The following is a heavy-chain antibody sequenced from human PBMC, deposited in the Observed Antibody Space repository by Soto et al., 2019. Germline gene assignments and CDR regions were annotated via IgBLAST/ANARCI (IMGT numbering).Heavy chain of an antibody. Sequence: SVKVSCKASGGTFSSYAIGWVRQAPGQGLEWMGGIIPIFGTANYAQKFQGRVTITADESASTAYMELSSLRSEDTAVYYCARDVQQRGWFDPWGQGTLVTVSS. CDR1: GGTFSSYA. D-gene: IGHD6-13*01. V-gene: IGHV1-69*13. J-gene: IGHJ5*02. CDR3: ARDVQQRGWFDP. CDR2: IIPIFGTA.